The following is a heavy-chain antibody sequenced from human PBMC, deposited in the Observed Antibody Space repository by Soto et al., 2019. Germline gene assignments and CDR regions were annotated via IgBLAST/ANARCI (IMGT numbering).Heavy chain of an antibody. D-gene: IGHD1-26*01. V-gene: IGHV3-15*05. J-gene: IGHJ4*02. CDR1: GFNFSNGW. Sequence: ELQLVASGGGLVQPGGSLRLSCAASGFNFSNGWMSWVRQAPGKGLEWVGRIKSKIHGGTTDYAAHVKGRFTISRDDSKDALYLEMHSLQTDDTAVYYCSTDEWEWGQGTLVTVSS. CDR2: IKSKIHGGTT. CDR3: STDEWE.